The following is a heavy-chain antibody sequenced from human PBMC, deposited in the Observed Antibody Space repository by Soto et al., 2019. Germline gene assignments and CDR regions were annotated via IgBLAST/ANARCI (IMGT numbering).Heavy chain of an antibody. J-gene: IGHJ6*02. CDR2: IYYSGGT. Sequence: PSETLSLTCTVSGGSISSGTYYWGWIRQPPGKGLEWIGHIYYSGGTYYNPSLKSRVTISVDTSKNQFSLKLSSVTAADTAVYYCAKLAGYCSGNSCHGDYAMVVWGQGTTVTVSS. V-gene: IGHV4-39*01. CDR1: GGSISSGTYY. CDR3: AKLAGYCSGNSCHGDYAMVV. D-gene: IGHD2-2*01.